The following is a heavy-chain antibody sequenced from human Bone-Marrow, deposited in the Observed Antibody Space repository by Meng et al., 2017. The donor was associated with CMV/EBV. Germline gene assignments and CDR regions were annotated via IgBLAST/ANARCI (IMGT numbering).Heavy chain of an antibody. CDR1: GFTFSSYW. V-gene: IGHV3-74*01. CDR2: INSDGSST. J-gene: IGHJ4*02. CDR3: AKYYDFWSGYSDYFDY. D-gene: IGHD3-3*01. Sequence: GGSLRLSCAASGFTFSSYWMHWVRQAPGKGLVWVSRINSDGSSTSYADSVKGRFTISRDNAKNSLYLQMNSLRAEDTAVYYCAKYYDFWSGYSDYFDYWGQGTLVTVSS.